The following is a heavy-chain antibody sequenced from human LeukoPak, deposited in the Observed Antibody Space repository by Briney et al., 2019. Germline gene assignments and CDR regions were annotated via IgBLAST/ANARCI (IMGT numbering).Heavy chain of an antibody. V-gene: IGHV4-30-2*01. CDR1: GGSISSGGYS. D-gene: IGHD5-18*01. Sequence: SQTLSPTCAVSGGSISSGGYSWSWIRQPPGKGLEWIGYIYHSGSSYYNPSLKSRVTISVDRSKNQFSLKLSSVTAADTAVYYCARSDTIMAIFDYWGQGTLVTVSS. CDR2: IYHSGSS. J-gene: IGHJ4*02. CDR3: ARSDTIMAIFDY.